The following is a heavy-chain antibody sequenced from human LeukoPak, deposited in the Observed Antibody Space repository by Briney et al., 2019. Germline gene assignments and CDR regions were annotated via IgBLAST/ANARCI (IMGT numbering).Heavy chain of an antibody. Sequence: GGSLRLSRAASGFTFSNYAMHWVRQAPGKGLEGVTVISYRGNNKYYADSLKGRFTLSRDNSRYTLYLHMNSQRPGDTAVYYCSRVAITGFVWGPRSLVTVSS. J-gene: IGHJ4*02. V-gene: IGHV3-30*04. CDR2: ISYRGNNK. CDR1: GFTFSNYA. D-gene: IGHD3-9*01. CDR3: SRVAITGFV.